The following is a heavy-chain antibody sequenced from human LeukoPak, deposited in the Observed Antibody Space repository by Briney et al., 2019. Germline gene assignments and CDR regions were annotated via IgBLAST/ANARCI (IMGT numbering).Heavy chain of an antibody. D-gene: IGHD3-9*01. CDR3: ARDWYDNSDAFDI. CDR1: GFTVSSNY. V-gene: IGHV3-53*01. Sequence: GGSLRLSCAASGFTVSSNYMSWVRQAPGKGLEWVSVIYSGGSTYYADSLKGRFTISRDNAKNSLYLQMNSLRAEDTAVYYCARDWYDNSDAFDIWGQGTMVTVSS. J-gene: IGHJ3*02. CDR2: IYSGGST.